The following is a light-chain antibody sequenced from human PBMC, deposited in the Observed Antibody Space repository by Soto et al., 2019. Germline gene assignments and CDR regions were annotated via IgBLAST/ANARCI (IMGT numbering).Light chain of an antibody. V-gene: IGKV1-5*03. Sequence: DIQMTQSPSTLSASVGDRVTITCRASQSIGNWLAWYQQKPGKAPKLLIYKASSLESGVPSRFSGSGSGTEFTLTISSLQPDDSSTYYCQQYNRSFGQGTKVEIK. CDR2: KAS. CDR1: QSIGNW. J-gene: IGKJ2*01. CDR3: QQYNRS.